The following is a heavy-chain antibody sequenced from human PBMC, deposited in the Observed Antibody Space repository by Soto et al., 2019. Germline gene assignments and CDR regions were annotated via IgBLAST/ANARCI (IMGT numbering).Heavy chain of an antibody. Sequence: GGSLRLSCAASGFTFKTSSMNRVRQAPGKGLEWLSYISNTGSTIYYADSVKGRFTISRDNAKNSLYLQMSGLRVEDTAVYYCARGTMTAVSKTDSWGQGALVTVSS. V-gene: IGHV3-48*01. CDR3: ARGTMTAVSKTDS. J-gene: IGHJ4*02. D-gene: IGHD4-17*01. CDR2: ISNTGSTI. CDR1: GFTFKTSS.